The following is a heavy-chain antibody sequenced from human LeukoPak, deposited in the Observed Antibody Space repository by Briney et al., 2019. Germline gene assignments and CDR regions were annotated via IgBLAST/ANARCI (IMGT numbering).Heavy chain of an antibody. CDR3: ASTDPTYYDFWSGYPGFDY. CDR2: IRYDGSNK. V-gene: IGHV3-30*02. J-gene: IGHJ4*02. Sequence: PGGSLRLSCAASGFTFSSYGMHWVRQAPGKGLEWVAFIRYDGSNKYYADSVKGRFTISRDNSKNTLYLQMNSLRAEDTAVYYCASTDPTYYDFWSGYPGFDYWGQGTLVTVSS. D-gene: IGHD3-3*01. CDR1: GFTFSSYG.